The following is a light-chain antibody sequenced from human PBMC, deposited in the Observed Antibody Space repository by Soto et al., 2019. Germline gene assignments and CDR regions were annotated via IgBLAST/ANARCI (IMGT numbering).Light chain of an antibody. CDR1: QSVSSN. Sequence: EIVMTQSPATLSVSPGERATLSCRASQSVSSNLAWYQQKPGQAPSLLIYDASTRATGIPARFSGSGSGTEFNLTISSLQSEDFAVYYCHQYYNWPLLTFGEGTKVEIK. J-gene: IGKJ4*01. CDR3: HQYYNWPLLT. CDR2: DAS. V-gene: IGKV3D-15*01.